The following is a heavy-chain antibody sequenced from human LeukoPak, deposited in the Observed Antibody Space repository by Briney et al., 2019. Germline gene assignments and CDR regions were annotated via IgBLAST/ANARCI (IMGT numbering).Heavy chain of an antibody. CDR1: GGSISSGGYY. CDR3: ARYGPMVGLES. J-gene: IGHJ4*02. D-gene: IGHD3-10*02. V-gene: IGHV4-30-2*01. Sequence: PSETLSLTCTVSGGSISSGGYYWSWIRQPPGKGLEWIGYIYHSGSTYYNPSLKSRVTISVDTSKNQFSLKLSSVTAADTAVYYCARYGPMVGLESWGQGTLVTVSS. CDR2: IYHSGST.